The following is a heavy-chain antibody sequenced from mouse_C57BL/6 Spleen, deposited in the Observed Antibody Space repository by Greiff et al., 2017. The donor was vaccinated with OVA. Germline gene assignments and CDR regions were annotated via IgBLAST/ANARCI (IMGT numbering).Heavy chain of an antibody. V-gene: IGHV3-6*01. Sequence: QSGPGLVKPSQSLSLTCSVTGYSITSGYYWNWIRQSPGNKLEWMGYISYDGSNNYNPSLKNRISITRDTSKNQFFLKLNSVTTEDTATYYCARSNYDYFDYWGQGTTLTVSS. J-gene: IGHJ2*01. D-gene: IGHD2-5*01. CDR1: GYSITSGYY. CDR2: ISYDGSN. CDR3: ARSNYDYFDY.